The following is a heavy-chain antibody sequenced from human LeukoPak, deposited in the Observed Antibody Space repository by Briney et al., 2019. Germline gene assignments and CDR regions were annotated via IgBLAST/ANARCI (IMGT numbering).Heavy chain of an antibody. CDR3: ASGIGVWELLGYFDY. D-gene: IGHD1-26*01. V-gene: IGHV3-30-3*01. J-gene: IGHJ4*02. Sequence: GRSLRLSCAASGFTFSSYAMHWVRQAPGKGLEWVAVISYDGSNKYYADSVKGRFTISRDNSKNTLYLQMNSLRAEDTAVHYCASGIGVWELLGYFDYWGQGTLVTVSS. CDR1: GFTFSSYA. CDR2: ISYDGSNK.